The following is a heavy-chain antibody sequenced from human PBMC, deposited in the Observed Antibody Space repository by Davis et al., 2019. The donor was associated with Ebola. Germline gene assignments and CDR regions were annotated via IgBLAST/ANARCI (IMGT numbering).Heavy chain of an antibody. Sequence: GESLKISCVASGFTFDDYGISWVREVPGKGLEWVSHINWNGGTTTYSDSVRGRFTTSRDNAKNSLYLQMDSLRAEDTAVYYCARDTRGYSSSSDLWGRGTLVTVSS. CDR3: ARDTRGYSSSSDL. V-gene: IGHV3-20*04. CDR1: GFTFDDYG. CDR2: INWNGGTT. D-gene: IGHD5-18*01. J-gene: IGHJ5*02.